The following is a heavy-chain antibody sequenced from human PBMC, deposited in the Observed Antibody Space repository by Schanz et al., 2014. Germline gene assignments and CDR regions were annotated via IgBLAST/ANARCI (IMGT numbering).Heavy chain of an antibody. CDR1: GFSLNTYG. CDR3: ARPRFDYGEVDY. D-gene: IGHD4-17*01. Sequence: VQLLESGGSAVKPGTSLILSCSVSGFSLNTYGIHWFRQPAGKGLEWVAVIWNNGVTKYYADSVRGRFTISRDRFQNTLYLRMSSLRAEDTAVYYCARPRFDYGEVDYWGQGTLVTVSS. J-gene: IGHJ4*02. CDR2: IWNNGVTK. V-gene: IGHV3-33*01.